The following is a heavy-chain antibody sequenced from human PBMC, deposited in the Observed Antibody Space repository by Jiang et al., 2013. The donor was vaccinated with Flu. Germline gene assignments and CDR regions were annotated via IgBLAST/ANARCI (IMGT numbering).Heavy chain of an antibody. V-gene: IGHV1-46*01. CDR2: INPSSGST. D-gene: IGHD6-19*01. J-gene: IGHJ4*02. CDR3: ARGVDRSSGWYAVDY. Sequence: SGAEVKKPGASVKVSCKASGYTSTNYYMHCVRQAPGQGLEWMGIINPSSGSTRFAQKFQDRVTMTRDTSTSTVYMELSSLRSEDTAVYYCARGVDRSSGWYAVDYWGQGTLVTVSS. CDR1: GYTSTNYY.